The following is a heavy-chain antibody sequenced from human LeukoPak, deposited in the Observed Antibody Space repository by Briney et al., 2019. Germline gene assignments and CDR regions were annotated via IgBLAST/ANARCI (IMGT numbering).Heavy chain of an antibody. CDR3: ARVPDMAFDY. CDR2: INHSGST. V-gene: IGHV4-34*01. J-gene: IGHJ4*02. CDR1: GGYFNGYY. Sequence: SETLSLTCAVYGGYFNGYYWSWIRQPPGKGLEWIGEINHSGSTNYNPSLKSRVTISVDTSKNQFSLKLSSVTAADTAVYYCARVPDMAFDYWGQGTLVTVSS. D-gene: IGHD2-15*01.